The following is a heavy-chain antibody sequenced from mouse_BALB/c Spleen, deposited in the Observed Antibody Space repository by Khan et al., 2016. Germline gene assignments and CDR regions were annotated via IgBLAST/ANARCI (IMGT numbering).Heavy chain of an antibody. CDR1: GYTFTDYS. V-gene: IGHV9-2-1*01. CDR2: INTETGEL. D-gene: IGHD1-1*02. Sequence: QIQLVQSGPELKKPGETVKISCKASGYTFTDYSMHWVKQAPGKGLKWMGWINTETGELTYADDFKGRFAFSLETSASTAYLQINNLKNEDTATYFCAAPHNLWSFAYWGQGTLVTVSA. J-gene: IGHJ3*01. CDR3: AAPHNLWSFAY.